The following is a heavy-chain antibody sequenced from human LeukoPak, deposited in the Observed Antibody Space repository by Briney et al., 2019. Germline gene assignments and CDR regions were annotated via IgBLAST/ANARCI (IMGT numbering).Heavy chain of an antibody. J-gene: IGHJ5*02. V-gene: IGHV5-51*01. CDR1: GYSFTSYW. D-gene: IGHD4-11*01. CDR2: IYPGDSDT. Sequence: GESLKISCKGSGYSFTSYWIGRVRQMPGKGLEWMGIIYPGDSDTRYSPSFQGQVTISADKSISTAYLQWSSLKASDTAMYYCATLYSNYPNWFDPWGQGTLVTVSS. CDR3: ATLYSNYPNWFDP.